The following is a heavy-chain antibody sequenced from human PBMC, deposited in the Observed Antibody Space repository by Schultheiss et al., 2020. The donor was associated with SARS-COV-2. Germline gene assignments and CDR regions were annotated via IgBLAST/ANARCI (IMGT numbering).Heavy chain of an antibody. J-gene: IGHJ4*02. V-gene: IGHV3-74*01. CDR3: ARDPVRTANY. D-gene: IGHD2-21*02. CDR2: INGDGSAT. CDR1: GFTFSNSW. Sequence: GGSLRLSCAASGFTFSNSWMHWVRQAPGKGLLWVSHINGDGSATNYADSVKGRFTISRDNAKNTLFLQMHSLRAEDTALYYCARDPVRTANYWGQGTLVTVSS.